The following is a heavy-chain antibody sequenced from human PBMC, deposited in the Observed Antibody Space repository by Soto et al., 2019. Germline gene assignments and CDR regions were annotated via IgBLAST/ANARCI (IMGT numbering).Heavy chain of an antibody. V-gene: IGHV3-30-3*01. J-gene: IGHJ4*02. CDR3: ARAGGYYRYFDY. D-gene: IGHD3-22*01. Sequence: PGGSLRLSCAASGFTFSSYAMHWVRQAPGKGLEWVAVISYDGSNKYYADSVKGRFTISRDNSKNTLYLQMNSLRAEDTAVYYCARAGGYYRYFDYWGQGTLVTV. CDR1: GFTFSSYA. CDR2: ISYDGSNK.